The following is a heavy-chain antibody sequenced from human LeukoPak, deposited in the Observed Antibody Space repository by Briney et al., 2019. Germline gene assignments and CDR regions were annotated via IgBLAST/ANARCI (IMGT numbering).Heavy chain of an antibody. V-gene: IGHV4-34*01. J-gene: IGHJ4*02. CDR2: INHSGST. CDR3: AKDGRGSYVGGYFDY. Sequence: SETLSLTCAVYGGSFSGYYWSWIRQPPGKGLEWIGEINHSGSTNHNPSLKSRVTISVDTSKNQFSLKLSSVTAADTAVYYCAKDGRGSYVGGYFDYWGQGTLVTVSS. D-gene: IGHD1-26*01. CDR1: GGSFSGYY.